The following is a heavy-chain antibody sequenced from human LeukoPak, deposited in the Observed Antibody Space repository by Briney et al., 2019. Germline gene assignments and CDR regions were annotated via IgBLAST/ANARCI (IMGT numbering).Heavy chain of an antibody. J-gene: IGHJ6*02. Sequence: QSGGSLRLSCAATGFPFSSYWMHWVRQGPGRGLVWVSRIIGDGSGTNYADSVKGRFTISRDNAMNTLYLQMNSLRAEDTAVYYCARGRSTNFLDVWGQGTTVTVSS. CDR2: IIGDGSGT. CDR3: ARGRSTNFLDV. D-gene: IGHD2-2*01. V-gene: IGHV3-74*01. CDR1: GFPFSSYW.